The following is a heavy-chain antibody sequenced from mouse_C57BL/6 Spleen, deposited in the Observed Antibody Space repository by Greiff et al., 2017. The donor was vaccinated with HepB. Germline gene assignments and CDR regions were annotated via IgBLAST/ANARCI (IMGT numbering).Heavy chain of an antibody. CDR3: ARLGGNSTY. J-gene: IGHJ3*01. D-gene: IGHD2-1*01. Sequence: VQLQQSGAELVRPGTSVKLSCKASGYTFTSYWMHWVKQRPGQGLEWIGVIDPSDSYTNYNQKFKGKATLTVDTSSSTAYMQLSSLTSEDSAVYYCARLGGNSTYWGQGTLVTVSA. V-gene: IGHV1-59*01. CDR2: IDPSDSYT. CDR1: GYTFTSYW.